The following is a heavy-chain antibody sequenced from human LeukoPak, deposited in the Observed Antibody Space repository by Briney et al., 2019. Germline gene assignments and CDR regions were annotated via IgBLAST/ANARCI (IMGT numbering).Heavy chain of an antibody. CDR1: GFTFRRYW. V-gene: IGHV3-7*03. CDR3: ATSRTFDY. Sequence: PGGSLRLSCAASGFTFRRYWMSWVRHVPGKGREWVANIKQDGSEKYYVDSVKGRFTIARDNAKNSLYLQMNSLRAEDTAVYYCATSRTFDYCVQGTLVTVSS. CDR2: IKQDGSEK. J-gene: IGHJ4*02.